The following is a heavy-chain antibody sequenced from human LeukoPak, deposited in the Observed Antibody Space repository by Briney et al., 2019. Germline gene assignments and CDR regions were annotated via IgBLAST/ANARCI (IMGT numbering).Heavy chain of an antibody. Sequence: GGSLRLSCAASGFTFSSYAMSWVRQAPGKGLEWVSIITISGGSTYYADSVKGRFTSSRDNSKNTPSLQMSSLRAEDTAVYYCAKKAKSGSHYYFDYWGQGTLVTVSS. CDR1: GFTFSSYA. CDR3: AKKAKSGSHYYFDY. D-gene: IGHD1-26*01. V-gene: IGHV3-23*01. J-gene: IGHJ4*02. CDR2: ITISGGST.